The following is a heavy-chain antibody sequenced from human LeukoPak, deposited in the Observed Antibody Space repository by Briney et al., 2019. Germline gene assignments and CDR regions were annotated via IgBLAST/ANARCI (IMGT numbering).Heavy chain of an antibody. V-gene: IGHV3-53*01. CDR2: VSGGGTT. CDR3: ARAPAGHVLDF. CDR1: GFTISGNY. D-gene: IGHD6-6*01. J-gene: IGHJ4*02. Sequence: PGGSLRLSCAASGFTISGNYMAWVRQAPVKGLEWVSVVSGGGTTDYADSVKGRFTISRDDSKNTLYLQMNSLRAEDTAVYYCARAPAGHVLDFWGQGSLLTVSS.